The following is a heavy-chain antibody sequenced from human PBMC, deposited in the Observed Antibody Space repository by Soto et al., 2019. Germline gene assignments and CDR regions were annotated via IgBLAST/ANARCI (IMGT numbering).Heavy chain of an antibody. CDR2: IHHIGTT. J-gene: IGHJ3*02. CDR3: ARTEAGAFHI. D-gene: IGHD3-10*01. CDR1: GGSLTTFNW. Sequence: QVQLQESGPGLVKPSGILSLTCAVSGGSLTTFNWWSWVRQPPGKGLEWIGEIHHIGTTNYNPYLDSRGTISLDKSRNHFSLTLISVTAADSAVYYCARTEAGAFHIWGQGKMITVSS. V-gene: IGHV4-4*02.